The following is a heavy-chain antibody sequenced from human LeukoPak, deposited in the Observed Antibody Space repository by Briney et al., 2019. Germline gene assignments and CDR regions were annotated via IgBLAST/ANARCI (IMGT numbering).Heavy chain of an antibody. Sequence: SETLSLTCTVSGGSIRSYYWSWIRQPPGKGLEWIGYIYYSGSTNYNPPLKSRVTISVDTSKNQFSLKLSSVTAADTAVYYCARDGVGFDYWGQGTLVTVSS. CDR3: ARDGVGFDY. CDR1: GGSIRSYY. V-gene: IGHV4-59*01. J-gene: IGHJ4*02. CDR2: IYYSGST.